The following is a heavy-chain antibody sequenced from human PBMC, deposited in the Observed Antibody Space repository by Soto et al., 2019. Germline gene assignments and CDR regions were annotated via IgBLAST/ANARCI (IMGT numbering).Heavy chain of an antibody. V-gene: IGHV4-34*01. D-gene: IGHD2-15*01. Sequence: QVQLQQWGAGLLKPSETLSLTCAVYGGSFSGYYWSWIRQPPGKGLEWIGEINHSGSTNYNPSLKSRVTRSVDTSKNQFSLKLSSVTAADTAVYYCARKTGGSCYDYWGQGTLVTGSS. CDR1: GGSFSGYY. CDR3: ARKTGGSCYDY. J-gene: IGHJ4*02. CDR2: INHSGST.